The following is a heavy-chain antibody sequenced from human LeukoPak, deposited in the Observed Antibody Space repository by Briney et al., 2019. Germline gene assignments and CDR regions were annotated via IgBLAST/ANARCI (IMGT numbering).Heavy chain of an antibody. V-gene: IGHV3-7*03. CDR3: AKEGDFYDILTDY. J-gene: IGHJ4*02. CDR2: IKQDGSEK. Sequence: PGGSLRLSCAASGFTFSTYWMTWVRQAPGKGLEWVANIKQDGSEKNYVDSVKGRFTISRDNAKNSLDLQMNSLRAEDTAVYYCAKEGDFYDILTDYWGQGTLVTVSS. CDR1: GFTFSTYW. D-gene: IGHD3-9*01.